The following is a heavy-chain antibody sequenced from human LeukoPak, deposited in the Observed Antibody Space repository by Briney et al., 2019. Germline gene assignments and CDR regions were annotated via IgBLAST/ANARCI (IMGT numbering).Heavy chain of an antibody. Sequence: GGSLRLSCEASGFVYDNYVMTWVRQVPGKGLEWVCGINWNGGMIVYADSVKGRFTISRDNAKNSLYLQMNSLGVEDTALYYCARGEILRGAGKDPPYYMDVWGKAITVIVSS. CDR1: GFVYDNYV. CDR2: INWNGGMI. J-gene: IGHJ6*03. D-gene: IGHD4/OR15-4a*01. CDR3: ARGEILRGAGKDPPYYMDV. V-gene: IGHV3-20*04.